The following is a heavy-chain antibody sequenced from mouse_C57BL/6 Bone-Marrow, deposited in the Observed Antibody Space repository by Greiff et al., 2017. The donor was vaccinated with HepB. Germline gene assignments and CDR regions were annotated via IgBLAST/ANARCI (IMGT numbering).Heavy chain of an antibody. CDR3: ARRGGYYPFDY. Sequence: EVQRVESGGGLVQPGGSLKLSCAASGFTFSDYYMYWVRLTPEKRLEWVAYISNGGGSTYYPDTVKGRVTISRDNAKNTLYLQMSRLKSEDTAMYYCARRGGYYPFDYWGQGTTLTVSS. V-gene: IGHV5-12*01. CDR1: GFTFSDYY. D-gene: IGHD2-3*01. J-gene: IGHJ2*01. CDR2: ISNGGGST.